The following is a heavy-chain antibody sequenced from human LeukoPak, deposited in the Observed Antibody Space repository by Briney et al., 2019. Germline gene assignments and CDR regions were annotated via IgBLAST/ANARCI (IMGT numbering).Heavy chain of an antibody. CDR1: GFTFDDYA. CDR2: ISWNSGSI. Sequence: GRSLRLSCAASGFTFDDYAMHWVRQAPGKGLEWVSGISWNSGSIGYADSVKGRFTISRDSAKNSLYLQMNSLRAEDTAVYYCAKHYDSSGPWGYWGQGTLVTVSS. D-gene: IGHD3-22*01. J-gene: IGHJ4*02. V-gene: IGHV3-9*01. CDR3: AKHYDSSGPWGY.